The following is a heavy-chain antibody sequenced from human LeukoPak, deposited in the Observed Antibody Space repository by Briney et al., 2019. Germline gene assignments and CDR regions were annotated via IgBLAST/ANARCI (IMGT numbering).Heavy chain of an antibody. CDR3: ATYGPYSGITS. V-gene: IGHV4-31*03. J-gene: IGHJ4*02. Sequence: PSQTLSLTCTVSGDSISSGGYFWNWVRQHPGKGLEWIAYISYTGNTHYNPSLKSRVIMSVDTSKNQFSLKLSSVTAADTAVYYCATYGPYSGITSWGQGTLVTVSS. CDR1: GDSISSGGYF. CDR2: ISYTGNT. D-gene: IGHD1-26*01.